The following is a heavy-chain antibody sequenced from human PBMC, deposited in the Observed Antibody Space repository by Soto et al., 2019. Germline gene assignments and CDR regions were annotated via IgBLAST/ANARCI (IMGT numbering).Heavy chain of an antibody. CDR3: AREGRAAAGTGYYYYGMDV. CDR2: IYYSGST. CDR1: GGSISSSSYY. J-gene: IGHJ6*02. Sequence: SETLSLTCTVSGGSISSSSYYWGWIRQPPGKWLEWIGSIYYSGSTYYNPSLKSRVTISVDTSKNQFSLKLSSVTAADTAVYYCAREGRAAAGTGYYYYGMDVWGQGTTVTVYS. D-gene: IGHD6-13*01. V-gene: IGHV4-39*02.